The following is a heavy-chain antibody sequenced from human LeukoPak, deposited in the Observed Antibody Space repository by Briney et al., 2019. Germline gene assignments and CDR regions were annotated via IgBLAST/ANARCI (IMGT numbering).Heavy chain of an antibody. D-gene: IGHD1-26*01. CDR1: GLTFSNAW. CDR3: AKDSGIGRYYQNSPYFDY. V-gene: IGHV3-33*06. CDR2: IWNDGSNK. J-gene: IGHJ4*02. Sequence: PGGSLRLSCAVSGLTFSNAWMSWVRQAPGKGLEWVAVIWNDGSNKFYADSVKGRFTISRDNSKNTLYVQMNSLGAADTAVYYCAKDSGIGRYYQNSPYFDYWGLGNLVTVSS.